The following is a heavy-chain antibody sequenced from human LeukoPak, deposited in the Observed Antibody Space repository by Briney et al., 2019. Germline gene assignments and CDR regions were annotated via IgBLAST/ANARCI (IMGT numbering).Heavy chain of an antibody. CDR2: IYTSGST. CDR3: ARFGASADY. J-gene: IGHJ4*02. V-gene: IGHV4-61*02. CDR1: GGSISSGSYY. D-gene: IGHD4/OR15-4a*01. Sequence: SETLSLTCTVSGGSISSGSYYWSWIRQPAGKGLEWIGRIYTSGSTNYNPSLKSRVTISVDTSKNQFSLKLSSVTAADTAVYYCARFGASADYWGQGTLVTVSS.